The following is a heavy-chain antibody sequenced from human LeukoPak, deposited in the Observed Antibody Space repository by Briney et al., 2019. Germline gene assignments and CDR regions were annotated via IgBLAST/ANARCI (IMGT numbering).Heavy chain of an antibody. D-gene: IGHD1-26*01. CDR2: IYYSGST. Sequence: SETLTLTCTVSGGSISSSSYYWGWIRQPPGKGLEWIGSIYYSGSTYYNPSLKSRVTISVDTSKNQFSLKLSSVTAADTAVYYCARLGWELHFDYWGQGTLVTVSS. V-gene: IGHV4-39*01. CDR1: GGSISSSSYY. J-gene: IGHJ4*02. CDR3: ARLGWELHFDY.